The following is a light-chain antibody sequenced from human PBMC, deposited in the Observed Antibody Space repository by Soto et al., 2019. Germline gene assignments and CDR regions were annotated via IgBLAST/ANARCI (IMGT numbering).Light chain of an antibody. V-gene: IGLV2-23*02. J-gene: IGLJ1*01. CDR1: SSDVWSFNF. CDR2: EVT. CDR3: CSDAASSSYV. Sequence: QSALTQPASVSGSLGQSITISCTRPSSDVWSFNFVSWYQQHPDKAPQVLIYEVTKRPPGVSNRFSGSKSGNTASLTISGLQADDEADYYCCSDAASSSYVFGTGTKVPVL.